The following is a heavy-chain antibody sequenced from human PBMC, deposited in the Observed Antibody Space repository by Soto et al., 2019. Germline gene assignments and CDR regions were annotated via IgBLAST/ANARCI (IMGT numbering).Heavy chain of an antibody. V-gene: IGHV5-51*01. Sequence: GEALKISCEASGYSFTTYFIGWVRQMPGKGLEWMGIIYPGDSDTKYSPSLQGQVSISADTSISTAYLQWTSLKASDTAMYYCARSRRGAYSSGWYSPSGYYYYGIEVWGQGTKVTVAS. J-gene: IGHJ6*01. CDR3: ARSRRGAYSSGWYSPSGYYYYGIEV. CDR1: GYSFTTYF. CDR2: IYPGDSDT. D-gene: IGHD6-19*01.